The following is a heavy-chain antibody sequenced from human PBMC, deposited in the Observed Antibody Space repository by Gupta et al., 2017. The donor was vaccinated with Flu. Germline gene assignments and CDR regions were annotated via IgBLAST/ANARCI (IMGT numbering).Heavy chain of an antibody. CDR3: ARGGGNSQYYYYGMDV. Sequence: EVQLVESGGGLVQPGGSLRLSCAASGFTFSSYWMSWVRQAPGKGLEWVDNIKQDGSEKYYVDSVKGRFTISRDNAKNSLYLQMNSLRAEDTAVYYCARGGGNSQYYYYGMDVWGQGTTVTVSS. J-gene: IGHJ6*02. V-gene: IGHV3-7*04. CDR2: IKQDGSEK. CDR1: GFTFSSYW. D-gene: IGHD4-23*01.